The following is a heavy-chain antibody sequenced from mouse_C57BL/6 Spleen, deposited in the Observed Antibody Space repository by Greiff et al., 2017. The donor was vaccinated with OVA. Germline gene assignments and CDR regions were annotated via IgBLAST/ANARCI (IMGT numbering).Heavy chain of an antibody. CDR2: IYPGSGST. Sequence: QVQLQQPGAEFVKPGASVKMSCKASGYTFTSYWITWVKQRPGQGLEWIGDIYPGSGSTNYNEKFKSKATLTVDTSSSTAYMQLSSLTSEDSAVYYCARREYGDYDPYAMDYWGQGTSVTVSS. CDR1: GYTFTSYW. J-gene: IGHJ4*01. CDR3: ARREYGDYDPYAMDY. D-gene: IGHD2-4*01. V-gene: IGHV1-55*01.